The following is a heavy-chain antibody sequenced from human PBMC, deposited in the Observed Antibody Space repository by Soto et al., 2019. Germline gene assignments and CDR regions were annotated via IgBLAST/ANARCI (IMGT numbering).Heavy chain of an antibody. CDR2: IYYSGST. J-gene: IGHJ6*02. CDR1: GGSISSYY. D-gene: IGHD3-22*01. CDR3: ARAFLDSSGYYYYYYGMDV. Sequence: SETLSLTCTVSGGSISSYYWSWIRQPPGKGLEWIGYIYYSGSTNYNPSLKSRVTISVDTSKNQFSLKLSSVTAADTAVYYCARAFLDSSGYYYYYYGMDVWGQGTTVTVSS. V-gene: IGHV4-59*01.